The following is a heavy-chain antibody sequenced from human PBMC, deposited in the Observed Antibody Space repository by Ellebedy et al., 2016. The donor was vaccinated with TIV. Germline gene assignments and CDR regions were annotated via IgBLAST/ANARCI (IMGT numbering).Heavy chain of an antibody. CDR3: ARLCEWNDWSWFDL. V-gene: IGHV4-34*01. D-gene: IGHD1-1*01. CDR1: GGSFSNFY. J-gene: IGHJ5*02. CDR2: VNLSGST. Sequence: GSLRLXXAVYGGSFSNFYWTWLRQSPGKGPEWIGEVNLSGSTTYNPALKSRVTISLDTSKNQSSLNLTSVTAADTAVYYCARLCEWNDWSWFDLWGQGSLVTVSS.